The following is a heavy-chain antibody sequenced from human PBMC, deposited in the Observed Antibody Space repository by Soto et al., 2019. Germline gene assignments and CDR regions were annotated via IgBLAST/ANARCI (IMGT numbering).Heavy chain of an antibody. J-gene: IGHJ3*01. V-gene: IGHV1-2*04. Sequence: GASVKVSCKASGYTFTSYYMHWVRQAPGQGLEWMGRIYPRGGSTNYAQKFQGWVTMTRDTSITTAYMELSRLRSDDTAVYYCASSRKYYYDSSGNDAFDVWGQGTMVTVSS. CDR1: GYTFTSYY. D-gene: IGHD3-22*01. CDR3: ASSRKYYYDSSGNDAFDV. CDR2: IYPRGGST.